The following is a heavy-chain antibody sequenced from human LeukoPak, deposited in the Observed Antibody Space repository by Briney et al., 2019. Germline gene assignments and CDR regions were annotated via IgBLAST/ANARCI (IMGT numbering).Heavy chain of an antibody. CDR1: GYTFTDYY. D-gene: IGHD2-2*01. V-gene: IGHV1-2*02. CDR2: INPDNGGT. J-gene: IGHJ5*02. Sequence: GASVKVSCRASGYTFTDYYIHWVRQAPGPGREWMGWINPDNGGTNYAQKFQGRVTMTRDTSIRTVYMDLSRLRSDDTAVFYCTREARVGNWFDPWGQGTQVTVSS. CDR3: TREARVGNWFDP.